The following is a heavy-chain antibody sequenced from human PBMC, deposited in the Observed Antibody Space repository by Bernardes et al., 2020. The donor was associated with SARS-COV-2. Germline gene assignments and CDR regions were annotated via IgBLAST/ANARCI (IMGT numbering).Heavy chain of an antibody. CDR3: ARDLVGAVVGTYDY. Sequence: GGSLRLSCAASGFTFSSYWMSWVRQAPGKGLEWVANIKQDGSEKYYVDSVKGRFTISRDNAKNSLYLQMNSLRAEDTAVYYCARDLVGAVVGTYDYWGQGNLVTVSS. V-gene: IGHV3-7*01. D-gene: IGHD6-19*01. CDR2: IKQDGSEK. CDR1: GFTFSSYW. J-gene: IGHJ4*02.